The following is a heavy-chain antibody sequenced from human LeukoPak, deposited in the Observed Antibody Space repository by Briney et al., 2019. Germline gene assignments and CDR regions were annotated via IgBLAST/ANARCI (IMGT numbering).Heavy chain of an antibody. CDR3: ARESMVRGGDDY. D-gene: IGHD3-10*01. CDR1: GGTFSSYA. J-gene: IGHJ4*02. Sequence: GASVKVSCKASGGTFSSYAISWVRQAPGQGLEWMGRIIPILGIANYAQKFQGRVTITADKSTSTAYMELSSLRSEDTAVYYCARESMVRGGDDYWGQGTLVTVSS. V-gene: IGHV1-69*04. CDR2: IIPILGIA.